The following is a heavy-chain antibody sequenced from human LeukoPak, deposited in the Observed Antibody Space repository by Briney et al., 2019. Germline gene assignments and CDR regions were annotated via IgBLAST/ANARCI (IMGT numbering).Heavy chain of an antibody. Sequence: PGGSLRLSCAVSGFTFSAYSMNWVRQAPGKGLKWVSSITSGDFVYFADSLKGRFTISRDNAKSSLYLQMNSLRAEDTAVYYCARGGFNMVRGVIIPSNSYYYYMDIWGKGTTVTVSS. D-gene: IGHD3-10*01. CDR3: ARGGFNMVRGVIIPSNSYYYYMDI. V-gene: IGHV3-21*01. CDR1: GFTFSAYS. CDR2: ITSGDFV. J-gene: IGHJ6*03.